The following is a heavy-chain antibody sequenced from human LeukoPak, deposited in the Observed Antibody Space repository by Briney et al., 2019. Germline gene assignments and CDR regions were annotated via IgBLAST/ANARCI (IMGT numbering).Heavy chain of an antibody. Sequence: ASVKVSCKASGYTFTSYGISWVRQAPGQGLEWMGWISADNGNTNYAQKLQGRVPMTTDTSTSTAYMELRSLRSDDTAVYYCARDLTALGYCSGGSCRFNWFDPWGQGTLVTVSS. CDR1: GYTFTSYG. V-gene: IGHV1-18*01. CDR2: ISADNGNT. D-gene: IGHD2-15*01. J-gene: IGHJ5*02. CDR3: ARDLTALGYCSGGSCRFNWFDP.